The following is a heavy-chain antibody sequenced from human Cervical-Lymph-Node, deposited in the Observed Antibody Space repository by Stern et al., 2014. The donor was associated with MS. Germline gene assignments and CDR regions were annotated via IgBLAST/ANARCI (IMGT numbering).Heavy chain of an antibody. CDR3: ARLVAPGGDAFDI. V-gene: IGHV5-51*01. CDR1: GYRFTNYW. D-gene: IGHD3-16*02. J-gene: IGHJ3*02. Sequence: VQLVQSGGEMKKPGESLQISCQGSGYRFTNYWIGWVRQMPGKGLEWMGIIYPGDSAARYSPSFRGQVTISADKSINPAYLKWPSLRASDTAIYYCARLVAPGGDAFDIWGQGTWVIVSS. CDR2: IYPGDSAA.